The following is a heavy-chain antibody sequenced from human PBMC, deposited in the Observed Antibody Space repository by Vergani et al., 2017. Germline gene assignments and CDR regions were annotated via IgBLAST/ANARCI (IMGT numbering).Heavy chain of an antibody. D-gene: IGHD2-2*02. V-gene: IGHV4-59*01. CDR1: GGSINYYY. Sequence: VQLQESGPGLVKPSETLSLTCTVSGGSINYYYWSWIRQPPGKGLEWIGYVYYSGSTNYNPSLESRVTISVDTSKNQFSLRLSSVTAADTAVYYCATIGYRRWGYYFDYWGQGILVTVSS. CDR3: ATIGYRRWGYYFDY. J-gene: IGHJ4*02. CDR2: VYYSGST.